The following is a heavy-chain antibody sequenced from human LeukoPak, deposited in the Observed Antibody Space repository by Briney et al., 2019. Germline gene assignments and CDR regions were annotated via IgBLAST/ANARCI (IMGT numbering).Heavy chain of an antibody. CDR1: GFTFDEDA. J-gene: IGHJ4*02. Sequence: ETGGSLRLSCAASGFTFDEDAMRWVRHAPGKGLEWVSGISWNSGSIGYADSVKGRFTISRDNAKNSLYLQMNSLRAEDTAVYYCAISYDCSGYSEFDYWDQGTLVTVSS. V-gene: IGHV3-9*01. CDR2: ISWNSGSI. CDR3: AISYDCSGYSEFDY. D-gene: IGHD3-22*01.